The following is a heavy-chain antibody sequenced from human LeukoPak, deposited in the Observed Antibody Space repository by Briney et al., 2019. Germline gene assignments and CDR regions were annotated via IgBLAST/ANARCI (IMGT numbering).Heavy chain of an antibody. D-gene: IGHD3-10*01. V-gene: IGHV3-48*02. CDR3: ARAAMTSGLYAFDV. Sequence: PGGSLRLSCVGSGFPFSYYSMNWVRQAPGKGLEWVSFIRYSGTTVYYADSLKGRFTISRDNAKNTLYLQMDSLRDEDTAIYYCARAAMTSGLYAFDVWGQGTMVTVSS. CDR2: IRYSGTTV. CDR1: GFPFSYYS. J-gene: IGHJ3*01.